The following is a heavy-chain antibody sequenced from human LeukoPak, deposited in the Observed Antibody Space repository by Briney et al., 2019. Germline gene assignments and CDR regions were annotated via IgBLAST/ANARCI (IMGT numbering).Heavy chain of an antibody. CDR3: ATDVIYYGSGSPRDY. CDR1: GYTLTELS. J-gene: IGHJ4*02. V-gene: IGHV1-24*01. D-gene: IGHD3-10*01. Sequence: ASVKVSCKVSGYTLTELSMHWVRQAPGKGLEWMGGFDPEDGETIYAQKFQGRVTMTEDTSTDTAYMELSSLRSEDTAVYYCATDVIYYGSGSPRDYWGQGTLVTVSS. CDR2: FDPEDGET.